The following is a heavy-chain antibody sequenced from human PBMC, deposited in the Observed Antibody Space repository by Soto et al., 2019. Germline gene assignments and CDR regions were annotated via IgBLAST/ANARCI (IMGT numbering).Heavy chain of an antibody. Sequence: SETLSLTCTVSDGSISSGDYYWSWIRQPPGKGLEWIGYIYYSGSTYYNPSLKSRVTISVDTSKNQFSLKLSSVTAADTAVYYCARATKRGYRFYYFDYWGQGTLVTVSS. V-gene: IGHV4-30-4*01. CDR1: DGSISSGDYY. D-gene: IGHD5-18*01. J-gene: IGHJ4*02. CDR2: IYYSGST. CDR3: ARATKRGYRFYYFDY.